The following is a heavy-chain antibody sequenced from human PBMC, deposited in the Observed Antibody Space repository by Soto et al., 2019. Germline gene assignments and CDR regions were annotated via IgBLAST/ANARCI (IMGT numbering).Heavy chain of an antibody. CDR3: ARGYQLPTSFDY. D-gene: IGHD2-2*01. J-gene: IGHJ4*02. Sequence: PSETLSLTCTVPGGSISSYYWSWIRQPPGKGLEWIGYIYYSGSTNYNPSLKSRVTISVDTSKNQFSLKLSSVTAADTAVYYCARGYQLPTSFDYWGQGTLVTVSS. CDR1: GGSISSYY. CDR2: IYYSGST. V-gene: IGHV4-59*01.